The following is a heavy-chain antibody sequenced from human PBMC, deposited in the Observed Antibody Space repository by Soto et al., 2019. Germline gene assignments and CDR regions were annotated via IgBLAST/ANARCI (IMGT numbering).Heavy chain of an antibody. D-gene: IGHD5-18*01. CDR1: GGSISSGGYY. Sequence: SETLSLTCTVSGGSISSGGYYWSWIRQHPGKGLEWIGYIYYSGSTYYNPSLKSRVTISVDTSKNQFSPKLSSVTAADTAVYYCAALRGYSYGLVFSSFDYWGQGTLVTVSS. CDR2: IYYSGST. J-gene: IGHJ4*02. V-gene: IGHV4-31*03. CDR3: AALRGYSYGLVFSSFDY.